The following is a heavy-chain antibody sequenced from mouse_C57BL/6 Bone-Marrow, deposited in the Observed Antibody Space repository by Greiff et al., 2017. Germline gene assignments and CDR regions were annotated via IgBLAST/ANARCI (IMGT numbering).Heavy chain of an antibody. Sequence: QVQLQQPGAELVKPGASVKLSCQASGYTFTSYWLHWVKQRPGQGLEWIGMIHPNSGSTNYNEKFKSKATLTADKSSSTAYMQLSSLTSEDAAVYYCARGGYRAMDYWGQGTSVTVSS. CDR2: IHPNSGST. D-gene: IGHD2-14*01. J-gene: IGHJ4*01. CDR1: GYTFTSYW. CDR3: ARGGYRAMDY. V-gene: IGHV1-64*01.